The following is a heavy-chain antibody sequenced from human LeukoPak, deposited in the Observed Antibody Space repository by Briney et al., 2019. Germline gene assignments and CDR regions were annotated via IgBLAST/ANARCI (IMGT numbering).Heavy chain of an antibody. CDR3: ARRYFDWLEYYYYGMDV. CDR1: GFTFSSYS. Sequence: GGSLRLSCAASGFTFSSYSMNWVRQAPGKGLEWVSSISSSSSYIYYADSVKGRFTISRDNAKNSLYLQMNSLRAEDTAVYYCARRYFDWLEYYYYGMDVWGQGTMVTVSS. D-gene: IGHD3-9*01. V-gene: IGHV3-21*01. CDR2: ISSSSSYI. J-gene: IGHJ6*02.